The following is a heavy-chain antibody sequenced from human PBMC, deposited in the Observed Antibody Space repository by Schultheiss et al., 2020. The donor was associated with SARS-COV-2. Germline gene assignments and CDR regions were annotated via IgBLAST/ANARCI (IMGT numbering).Heavy chain of an antibody. D-gene: IGHD3-3*01. J-gene: IGHJ6*02. CDR3: SWVRYYDFWSGYYSDYYYGMDV. CDR1: GGPISSGGYY. CDR2: IFYSGST. V-gene: IGHV4-31*03. Sequence: SETLSLTCTVSGGPISSGGYYWSWIRQHPGKGLEWFGYIFYSGSTYYNPSLKSRVTISVDTSKNQFSLKLSSVTAADTAVYYCSWVRYYDFWSGYYSDYYYGMDVWGQGTTVTGSS.